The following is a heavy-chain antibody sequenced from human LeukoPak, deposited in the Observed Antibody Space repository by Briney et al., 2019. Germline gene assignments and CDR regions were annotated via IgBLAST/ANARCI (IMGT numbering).Heavy chain of an antibody. J-gene: IGHJ4*02. CDR2: IYYSGST. CDR3: ARQDLEWLPYFPY. D-gene: IGHD3-3*01. Sequence: PSETLSLTCTVSGGSISSSSYYWGWIRQPPGKGLEWIGSIYYSGSTYYNPSLKSRVTISVDTSKNQFSLKLSSVTAADTAVYYCARQDLEWLPYFPYWGQGTLVTVSS. V-gene: IGHV4-39*01. CDR1: GGSISSSSYY.